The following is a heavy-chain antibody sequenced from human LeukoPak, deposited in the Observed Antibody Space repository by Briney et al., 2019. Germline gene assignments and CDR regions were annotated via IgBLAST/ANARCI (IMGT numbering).Heavy chain of an antibody. D-gene: IGHD3-16*01. CDR2: IKQDGSEK. CDR1: GFTFSDYW. V-gene: IGHV3-7*01. CDR3: ARAGELRYMDV. Sequence: GGSLRLSCADSGFTFSDYWMNWVRQAPGKGLEWVANIKQDGSEKYYVDSVKGRFTISRDNAKNSLYLQMNSLRAEDTAVYYCARAGELRYMDVWGKGTAVTVSS. J-gene: IGHJ6*03.